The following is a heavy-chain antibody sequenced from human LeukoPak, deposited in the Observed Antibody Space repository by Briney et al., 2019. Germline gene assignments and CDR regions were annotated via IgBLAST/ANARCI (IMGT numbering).Heavy chain of an antibody. CDR2: IYYSGST. CDR1: GGSFSGYY. CDR3: AKNYDILTGNWFDP. Sequence: PSETLSLTCAVYGGSFSGYYWSWIRQPPGKGLEWIGYIYYSGSTNYNPSLKSRVTISVDTSKNQFSLKLSSVTAADTAVYYCAKNYDILTGNWFDPWGQGTLVTVSS. D-gene: IGHD3-9*01. V-gene: IGHV4-59*01. J-gene: IGHJ5*02.